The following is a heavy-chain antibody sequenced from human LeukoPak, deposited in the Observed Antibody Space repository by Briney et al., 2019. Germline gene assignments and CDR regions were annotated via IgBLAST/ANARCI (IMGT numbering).Heavy chain of an antibody. Sequence: ASETLSLTCTVSGGSISSYYWSWIRQPPGKGLEWIGYIYYSGSTNYNPSLKSRVTISVDTSKNQFSLKLSSVTAADTAVYYCARARYYYDSSGSVVYFDYWGQGTLVTVSS. J-gene: IGHJ4*02. CDR2: IYYSGST. D-gene: IGHD3-22*01. CDR1: GGSISSYY. CDR3: ARARYYYDSSGSVVYFDY. V-gene: IGHV4-59*01.